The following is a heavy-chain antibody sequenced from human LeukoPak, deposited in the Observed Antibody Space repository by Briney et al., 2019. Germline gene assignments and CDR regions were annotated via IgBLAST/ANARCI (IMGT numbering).Heavy chain of an antibody. Sequence: ASVKVSCKASGYTFTSYDINWVRQATGQGLEWMGWMNPNSGNTGYAQKFQGRVTMTRNTSISTAYMELSSLRSEDTAVYYCAREGLGELTLDCWGQGTLVTVSS. CDR3: AREGLGELTLDC. CDR2: MNPNSGNT. CDR1: GYTFTSYD. J-gene: IGHJ4*02. D-gene: IGHD3-16*01. V-gene: IGHV1-8*01.